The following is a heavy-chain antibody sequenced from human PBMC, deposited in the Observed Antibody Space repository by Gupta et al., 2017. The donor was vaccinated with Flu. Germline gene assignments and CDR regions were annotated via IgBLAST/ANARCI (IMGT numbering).Heavy chain of an antibody. V-gene: IGHV3-48*03. CDR1: GFTFSSYE. J-gene: IGHJ4*02. CDR3: ARRSRTMGAYYFDY. Sequence: EVQLVESGGALLQPGGSLRLSCAASGFTFSSYEMNWVRQAPGKGLEWISYLSSDGGAIFYADSVRGRLTVSRDNTKNSLFLQMINVRAEDTAIYYCARRSRTMGAYYFDYWGQGALVTVSS. CDR2: LSSDGGAI. D-gene: IGHD3-10*01.